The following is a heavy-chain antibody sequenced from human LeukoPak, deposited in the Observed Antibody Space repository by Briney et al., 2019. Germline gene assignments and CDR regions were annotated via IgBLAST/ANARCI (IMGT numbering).Heavy chain of an antibody. CDR1: GGTFSSYA. Sequence: ASVKVSCKASGGTFSSYAISWVRQAPGQGLEWMGGIIPIFGTANYAQKFQGRVTITADESTSTAYMELSSLRSEDTAVYYCARRSDSSGYLYYFDYWGQGTLVTVSS. J-gene: IGHJ4*02. CDR3: ARRSDSSGYLYYFDY. D-gene: IGHD3-22*01. V-gene: IGHV1-69*13. CDR2: IIPIFGTA.